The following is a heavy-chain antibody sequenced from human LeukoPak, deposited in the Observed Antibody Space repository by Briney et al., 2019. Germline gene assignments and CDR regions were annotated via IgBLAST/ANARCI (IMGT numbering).Heavy chain of an antibody. CDR3: AREGGSSSWLDWFDP. D-gene: IGHD6-13*01. J-gene: IGHJ5*02. CDR2: TYYRSKWYN. Sequence: SQTLSLTCAISGDSGNSAAWNWIRQSPSRGLEWLGRTYYRSKWYNDYAVSVKSRITINPDTSKNQFSLQLNSVTPEDTAVYYCAREGGSSSWLDWFDPWGRGTLVTVSS. V-gene: IGHV6-1*01. CDR1: GDSGNSAA.